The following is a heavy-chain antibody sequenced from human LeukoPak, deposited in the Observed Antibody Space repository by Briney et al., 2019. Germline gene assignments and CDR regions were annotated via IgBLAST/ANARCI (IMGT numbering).Heavy chain of an antibody. CDR2: ITWNSDNI. CDR1: GVTFDDYA. D-gene: IGHD3-16*01. CDR3: AKGGGGRLIYYYYMDV. J-gene: IGHJ6*03. Sequence: GGSLRLSCAASGVTFDDYAMHWVRQAPGKGLEWVSGITWNSDNIEYADSVNGRFTISRDNAKNSLYLQMNSLRAEDMALYYCAKGGGGRLIYYYYMDVWGKGTTVTVSS. V-gene: IGHV3-9*03.